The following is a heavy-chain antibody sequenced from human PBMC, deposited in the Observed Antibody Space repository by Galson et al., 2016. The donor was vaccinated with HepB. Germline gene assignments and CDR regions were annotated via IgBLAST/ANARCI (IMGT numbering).Heavy chain of an antibody. V-gene: IGHV3-33*01. CDR1: GFIYRKSG. J-gene: IGHJ3*01. CDR3: ARGPGSGYHLRAYDH. Sequence: SLSLSCAASGFIYRKSGMNWVGQAPGKGLAWVAYAWYYGSNEHYADSVKGRFTITKDNSRHTVYLQMNSIRVEDPAVHYCARGPGSGYHLRAYDHWGQGTTVTVSS. D-gene: IGHD3-22*01. CDR2: AWYYGSNE.